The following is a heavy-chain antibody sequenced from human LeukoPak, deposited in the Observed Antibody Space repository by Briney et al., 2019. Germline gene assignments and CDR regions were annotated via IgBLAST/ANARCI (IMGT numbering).Heavy chain of an antibody. CDR2: IKQDGSEK. V-gene: IGHV3-7*01. Sequence: GGSLRLSCAASGFTFSSYWMSWVRQAPGKRLEWVANIKQDGSEKYYVDSVKGRFTISRDNAKNSLYLQMNSLRAEDTAVYYCAREAYGGYYYYGMDVWGQGTTVTVSS. D-gene: IGHD4/OR15-4a*01. CDR1: GFTFSSYW. J-gene: IGHJ6*02. CDR3: AREAYGGYYYYGMDV.